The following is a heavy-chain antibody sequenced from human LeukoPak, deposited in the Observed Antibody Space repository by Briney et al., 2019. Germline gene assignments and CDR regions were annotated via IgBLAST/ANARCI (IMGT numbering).Heavy chain of an antibody. D-gene: IGHD2-2*02. CDR3: ARVVPAAISYYYYYYMDV. V-gene: IGHV1-8*03. Sequence: ASVKVSCKASGYTFTSYDINWVRQATGQGLEWMGWMNPNSGNTGYAQKFQGRVTITRKTFISTAYMELSSLRSEDTAVYYCARVVPAAISYYYYYYMDVWGKGTTVTISS. CDR1: GYTFTSYD. CDR2: MNPNSGNT. J-gene: IGHJ6*03.